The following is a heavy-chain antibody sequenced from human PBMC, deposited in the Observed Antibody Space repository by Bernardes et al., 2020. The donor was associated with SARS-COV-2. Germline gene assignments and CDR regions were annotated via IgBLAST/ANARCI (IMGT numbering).Heavy chain of an antibody. V-gene: IGHV4-39*01. D-gene: IGHD3-10*01. J-gene: IGHJ4*02. Sequence: SETLSLTCIVSGASISRSSYYWGWIRQPPGKGLEWIGTINYSGRTYYRPSLKSRVTISVDTSNNQFSLKLGSVTAADTATYYCARWGGYYYGSGSLYNFDYWGQGTLVTVSS. CDR1: GASISRSSYY. CDR2: INYSGRT. CDR3: ARWGGYYYGSGSLYNFDY.